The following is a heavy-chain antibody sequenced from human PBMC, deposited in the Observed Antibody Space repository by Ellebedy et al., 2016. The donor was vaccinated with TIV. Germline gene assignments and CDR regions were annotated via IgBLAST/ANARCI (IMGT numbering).Heavy chain of an antibody. CDR1: GGTFNGFS. CDR2: IYHTGST. V-gene: IGHV4-34*01. CDR3: ARALGYLTASSLYNFFDP. J-gene: IGHJ5*02. Sequence: SETLSLXXAVSGGTFNGFSWNWIRQSPGKGLEWIGLIYHTGSTNYNPSFKSRVAMSLDTSKRQISLKLRSVTTADTAIYYCARALGYLTASSLYNFFDPWGQGTLVTVSS. D-gene: IGHD2-21*02.